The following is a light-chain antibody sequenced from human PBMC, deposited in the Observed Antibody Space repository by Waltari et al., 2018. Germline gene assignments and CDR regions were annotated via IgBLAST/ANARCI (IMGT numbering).Light chain of an antibody. J-gene: IGLJ3*02. CDR3: AAWDDSLSASL. CDR1: SFNIGGNY. V-gene: IGLV1-47*01. CDR2: RND. Sequence: QTVLTQPPSVSGTPGQRVPISCSGSSFNIGGNYLYLFQQLPGTAPKLLIYRNDERPSGVPDRTSGSKSGTSASLAISGLRAEDEANYYCAAWDDSLSASLFGGGTKLTVL.